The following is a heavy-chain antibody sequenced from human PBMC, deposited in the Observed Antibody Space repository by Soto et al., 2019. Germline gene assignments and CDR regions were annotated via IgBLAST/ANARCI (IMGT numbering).Heavy chain of an antibody. V-gene: IGHV1-18*01. CDR3: ARDRGSYALDY. CDR1: GYTFTSYG. Sequence: QVQLVQSGAEVKKPGASVKVSCKASGYTFTSYGISWVRQAPGQGLEWMGWISAYNGNTNYAQKRQRRVTMTTDTTTSTPYMELRSLRSDDTAVYYCARDRGSYALDYWGQGTLVTVSS. J-gene: IGHJ4*02. D-gene: IGHD1-26*01. CDR2: ISAYNGNT.